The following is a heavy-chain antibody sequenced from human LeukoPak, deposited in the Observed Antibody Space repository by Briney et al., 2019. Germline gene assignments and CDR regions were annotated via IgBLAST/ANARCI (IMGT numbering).Heavy chain of an antibody. CDR3: VRGVTTERYNWFDP. J-gene: IGHJ5*02. V-gene: IGHV3-30*04. CDR1: RFSFSSYA. CDR2: ISYDGSNK. Sequence: GGSLRLSCAASRFSFSSYAMHWVRQAPGKGLEWMAVISYDGSNKYHADSVKGRFTISRDNSKNTLYMQMNSLRAEDTAVYYCVRGVTTERYNWFDPWGQGTLVTVSS. D-gene: IGHD4-11*01.